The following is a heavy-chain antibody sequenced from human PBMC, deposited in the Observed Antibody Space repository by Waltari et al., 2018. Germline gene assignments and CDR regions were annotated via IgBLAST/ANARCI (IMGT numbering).Heavy chain of an antibody. D-gene: IGHD2-15*01. V-gene: IGHV6-1*01. J-gene: IGHJ4*02. CDR2: TYYRSKWYN. Sequence: QVQLQQSGPELVKPSQTLSLTCDISGDSISSNGVAWNWIRQSPSRGLEWLGRTYYRSKWYNDYAVSVKSRITINPDTSKNQLSLQLNSVTPDDTALYCCARGRNSGFNYWGQGTLVTVSS. CDR3: ARGRNSGFNY. CDR1: GDSISSNGVA.